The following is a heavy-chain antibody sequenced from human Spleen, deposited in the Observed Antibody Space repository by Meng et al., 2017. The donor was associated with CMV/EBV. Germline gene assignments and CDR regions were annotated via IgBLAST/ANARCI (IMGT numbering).Heavy chain of an antibody. CDR3: ARLEWQYSY. D-gene: IGHD3-3*01. CDR1: GGSISSSSYY. Sequence: GSLRLSCTVSGGSISSSSYYWGWIRQPPGKGLEWIGSINYSGNSYYNPSLKSRVTISVDTSNNQFSLKLNSVTAADTAVYYCARLEWQYSYWGQGTLVTVSS. V-gene: IGHV4-39*01. CDR2: INYSGNS. J-gene: IGHJ4*02.